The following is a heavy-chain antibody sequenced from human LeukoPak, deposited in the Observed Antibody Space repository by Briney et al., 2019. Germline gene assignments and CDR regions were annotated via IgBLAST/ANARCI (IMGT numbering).Heavy chain of an antibody. J-gene: IGHJ4*02. V-gene: IGHV1-2*02. D-gene: IGHD1-7*01. CDR3: ARESKVELLVGTD. CDR1: GYTFTGYY. CDR2: INPNSGGT. Sequence: GASVKVSCKASGYTFTGYYMHWVRQAPGQGLEWMGWINPNSGGTNYAQKFQGRVTMTRDTSISTAYMELSRLRSDDTAVYYCARESKVELLVGTDWGQGTLVTVSS.